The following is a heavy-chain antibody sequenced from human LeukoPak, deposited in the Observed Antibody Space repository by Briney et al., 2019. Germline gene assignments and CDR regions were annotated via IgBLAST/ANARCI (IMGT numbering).Heavy chain of an antibody. Sequence: GGSLRLSCAASGFTFSSYAMHWVRQAPGKGLEGVAVISYDGSNKYYADSVKGRFTISRDNSKNTLYLQMNSLRAEDTAVYYCARDPTAMDAHYFDYWGQGTLVTVSS. CDR1: GFTFSSYA. D-gene: IGHD5-18*01. CDR2: ISYDGSNK. V-gene: IGHV3-30*04. CDR3: ARDPTAMDAHYFDY. J-gene: IGHJ4*02.